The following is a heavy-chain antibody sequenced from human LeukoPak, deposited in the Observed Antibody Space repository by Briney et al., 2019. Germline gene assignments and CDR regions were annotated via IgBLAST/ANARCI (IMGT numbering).Heavy chain of an antibody. V-gene: IGHV3-30-3*01. J-gene: IGHJ6*02. CDR1: GFTFSNFA. CDR2: ISYDGDNE. Sequence: GGSLRLSCAASGFTFSNFAMHWVRQAPGKGLEWVAVISYDGDNEYYADSVEGQFTISRDNSKDRLYLQMNSLRPEDTAMYYCARVRGGRSWYYYGMDVWGRGTTVTVSS. CDR3: ARVRGGRSWYYYGMDV. D-gene: IGHD3-16*01.